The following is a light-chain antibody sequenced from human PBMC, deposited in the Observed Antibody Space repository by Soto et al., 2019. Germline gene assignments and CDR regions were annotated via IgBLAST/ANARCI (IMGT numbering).Light chain of an antibody. V-gene: IGKV1-5*03. CDR1: QNIITW. CDR3: QQYDSYPYT. CDR2: KAS. Sequence: DIQMTQSPSTLSASVGDRVTITCRASQNIITWLAWYQQKPGKAPNLLIYKASSLESGVPSRFSGSGSGTEFTLTISSLQPDDFATYYCQQYDSYPYTFAQGTKLEIK. J-gene: IGKJ2*01.